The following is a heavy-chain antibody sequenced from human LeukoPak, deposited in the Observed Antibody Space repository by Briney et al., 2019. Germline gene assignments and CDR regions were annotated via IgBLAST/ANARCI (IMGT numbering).Heavy chain of an antibody. D-gene: IGHD2-15*01. J-gene: IGHJ3*02. CDR2: INPNSGGT. Sequence: ASVKVSCKASGYTFTGYYMHWVRQAPGQGLEWMGWINPNSGGTNYAQKFQGRVTMTRDTSTSTVYMELSSLRSEDTAVYYCARVPGYCSGGSCYSGGHDAFDIWGQGTMVTVSS. CDR1: GYTFTGYY. V-gene: IGHV1-2*02. CDR3: ARVPGYCSGGSCYSGGHDAFDI.